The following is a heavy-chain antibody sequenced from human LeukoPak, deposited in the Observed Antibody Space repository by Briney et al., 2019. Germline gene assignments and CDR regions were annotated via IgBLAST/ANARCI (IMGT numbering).Heavy chain of an antibody. CDR3: ARDAFASGSYNPFDN. D-gene: IGHD3-10*01. V-gene: IGHV3-7*01. J-gene: IGHJ4*02. CDR2: INQGGSEK. Sequence: GRSLRLSCAASGFTFSSYGMHWVRQAPGKGLEWVANINQGGSEKFYVDSVKGRFTISRDNAKNSLYLQMNSLRAEDTAVYYCARDAFASGSYNPFDNWGQGTLVTVSS. CDR1: GFTFSSYG.